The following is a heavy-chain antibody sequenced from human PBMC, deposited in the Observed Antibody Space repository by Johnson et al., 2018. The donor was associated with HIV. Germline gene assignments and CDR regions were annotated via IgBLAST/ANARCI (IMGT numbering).Heavy chain of an antibody. J-gene: IGHJ3*02. CDR1: GFTFNDYA. Sequence: QLVESGGGLVQPGRSLRLSCAASGFTFNDYAMHWVRQAPGKGLEWVSGINWNGGSTGYADSVKGRFTISRDNAKKFLYLQMNSLTAEDTALYYCARDKGIAAAATDDAFDIWGQGTMVTVSS. CDR2: INWNGGST. V-gene: IGHV3-9*01. D-gene: IGHD6-13*01. CDR3: ARDKGIAAAATDDAFDI.